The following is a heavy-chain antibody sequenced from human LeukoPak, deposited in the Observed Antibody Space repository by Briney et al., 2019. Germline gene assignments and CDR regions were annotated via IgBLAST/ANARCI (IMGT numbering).Heavy chain of an antibody. CDR1: GYTFTGYY. J-gene: IGHJ4*02. V-gene: IGHV1-2*02. D-gene: IGHD4-17*01. CDR3: ARDHVRTDYGDYGGDY. CDR2: INPNSGGT. Sequence: GASVKVSCKASGYTFTGYYMHWVRQAPGQGLEWMGWINPNSGGTNYAQKFQGRVTMTRDTSISTAYMELSRLRSDDTAVYYCARDHVRTDYGDYGGDYWGQGTLVTVSS.